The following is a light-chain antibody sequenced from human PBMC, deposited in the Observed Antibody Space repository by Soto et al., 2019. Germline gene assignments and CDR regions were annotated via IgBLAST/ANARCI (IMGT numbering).Light chain of an antibody. CDR2: DTI. V-gene: IGKV3-11*01. CDR3: QQRYSWPLT. J-gene: IGKJ4*01. CDR1: PGVRAS. Sequence: EFVLTQSPVTLSLSPGERATLSCRASPGVRASLAWYQQKPGQAPRLLIYDTINRATGIPARFSGSGSGPDFTLTISGLEPEDSALYFCQQRYSWPLTFGGGTRVEIK.